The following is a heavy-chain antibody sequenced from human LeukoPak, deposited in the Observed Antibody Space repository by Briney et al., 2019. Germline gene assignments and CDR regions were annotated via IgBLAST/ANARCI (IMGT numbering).Heavy chain of an antibody. J-gene: IGHJ4*02. CDR2: MNPDSGNT. Sequence: GASVKVSCKASGYTFSSYDINWVRQATGQGLEWMGYMNPDSGNTGYAQNFQGRVTMTVNTSITTAYTELSSLRPEDTAVYYSARELRRDKYWGQGTLVTVSS. V-gene: IGHV1-8*01. D-gene: IGHD1-1*01. CDR1: GYTFSSYD. CDR3: ARELRRDKY.